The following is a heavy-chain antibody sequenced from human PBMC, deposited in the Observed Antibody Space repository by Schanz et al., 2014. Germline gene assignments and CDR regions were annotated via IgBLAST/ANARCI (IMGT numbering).Heavy chain of an antibody. Sequence: EGQLLESGGGLVQPGGSLRLSCAASGFTFSSYGMSWVCQAPGKGLEWVSGISSSGSTYYADSVKGRFTISRDNSKNTLYLRMNTLRAEDTAVYYCARARGLGPGGCVDLWGRGTLVTVSS. V-gene: IGHV3-23*01. J-gene: IGHJ2*01. CDR1: GFTFSSYG. CDR2: ISSSGST. D-gene: IGHD3-16*01. CDR3: ARARGLGPGGCVDL.